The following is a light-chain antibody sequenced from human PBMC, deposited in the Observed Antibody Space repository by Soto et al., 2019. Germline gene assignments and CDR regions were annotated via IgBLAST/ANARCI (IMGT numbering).Light chain of an antibody. CDR3: QSYDSSLSANYV. Sequence: QSVLTQPPSVSGAPGQRVTISCTGSSSNIGAGYDVHWYQQLPGTAPKLLIYGNSNRPSGVPDRFSGSKSGTSASLATTGLQAEDEADYYCQSYDSSLSANYVFGTGTKVTVL. V-gene: IGLV1-40*01. J-gene: IGLJ1*01. CDR1: SSNIGAGYD. CDR2: GNS.